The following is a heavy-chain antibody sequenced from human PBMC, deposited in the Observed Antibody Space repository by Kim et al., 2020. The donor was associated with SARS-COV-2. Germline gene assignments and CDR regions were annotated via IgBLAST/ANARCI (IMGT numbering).Heavy chain of an antibody. V-gene: IGHV3-43*02. CDR2: ISGDGGST. D-gene: IGHD5-12*01. CDR3: AKDTWKWLRFYYYYYGMDV. Sequence: GGSLRLSCAASGFTFDDYAMHWVRQAPGKGLEWVSLISGDGGSTYYADSVKGRFTISRDNSKNSLYLQMNSLRTEDTALYYCAKDTWKWLRFYYYYYGMDVWGQGTTVTVSS. CDR1: GFTFDDYA. J-gene: IGHJ6*02.